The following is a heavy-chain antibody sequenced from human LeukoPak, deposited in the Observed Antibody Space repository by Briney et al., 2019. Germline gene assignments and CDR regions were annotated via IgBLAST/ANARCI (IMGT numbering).Heavy chain of an antibody. CDR3: ARCAYSYGYYFDY. CDR1: GGSISSSYYY. D-gene: IGHD5-18*01. J-gene: IGHJ4*02. V-gene: IGHV4-39*01. Sequence: PSETLSLTCTVSGGSISSSYYYWGWIRQPPGKGLEWIGSIYYSGSTYYNPSLKSRITISVDTSKHQFSLKLTSVTAADTAVYYCARCAYSYGYYFDYWGQGTLVTVSS. CDR2: IYYSGST.